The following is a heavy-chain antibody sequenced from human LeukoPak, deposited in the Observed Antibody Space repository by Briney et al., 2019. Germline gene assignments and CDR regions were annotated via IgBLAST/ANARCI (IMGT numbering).Heavy chain of an antibody. Sequence: SSETLSLTCTVSGGSISSYYWSWIRQPAGKGLEWIGRIYASGSTNYNPSLKSRVTISLDKSKNQFSLKLSSVTAADTAVYYCARQGGYNQDYWGQGILVTVSS. CDR1: GGSISSYY. V-gene: IGHV4-4*07. J-gene: IGHJ4*02. D-gene: IGHD3-22*01. CDR3: ARQGGYNQDY. CDR2: IYASGST.